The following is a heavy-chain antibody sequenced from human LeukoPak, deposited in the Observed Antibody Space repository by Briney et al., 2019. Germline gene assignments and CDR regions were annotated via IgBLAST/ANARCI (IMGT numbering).Heavy chain of an antibody. V-gene: IGHV5-10-1*01. CDR1: AYSFTSYW. Sequence: GESLKISCKASAYSFTSYWISWVRQMPGKGLQWLVRIVPSDSYTNYSPSFQGHVTISADKSISTAYLQWSSLKASDTAMYYCARYTTGDFDYWGQGTLVTVSS. J-gene: IGHJ4*02. CDR2: IVPSDSYT. CDR3: ARYTTGDFDY. D-gene: IGHD1-1*01.